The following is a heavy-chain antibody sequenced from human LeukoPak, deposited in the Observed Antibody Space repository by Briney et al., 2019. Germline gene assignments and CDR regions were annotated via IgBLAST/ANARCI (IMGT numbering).Heavy chain of an antibody. CDR3: ARAVGGDGSGSL. D-gene: IGHD3-10*01. CDR1: GGSISSSTFY. V-gene: IGHV4-39*07. Sequence: PSETLSLTCTVSGGSISSSTFYWGWIRQPPGKGLEWVGTIYYSGSTFYNPSLKSRVTVSVDTSKNQFSLKLSSLTAADTAVYYCARAVGGDGSGSLWGPGTLVTVSS. CDR2: IYYSGST. J-gene: IGHJ4*02.